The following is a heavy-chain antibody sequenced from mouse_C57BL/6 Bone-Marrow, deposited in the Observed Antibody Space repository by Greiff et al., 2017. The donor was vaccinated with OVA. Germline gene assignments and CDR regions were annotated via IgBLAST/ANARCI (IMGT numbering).Heavy chain of an antibody. Sequence: QVQLQQPGAELVKPGASVKLSCKASGYTFTSYWMQWVKQRPGQGLEWIGEIDPSDSYTNYNPKFKGKATLTVDTSSSTAYMQLSSLTSEDSAVYYCARLKEYNWYVDVRGTGTTVTVAS. V-gene: IGHV1-50*01. CDR3: ARLKEYNWYVDV. CDR2: IDPSDSYT. D-gene: IGHD5-1*01. J-gene: IGHJ1*03. CDR1: GYTFTSYW.